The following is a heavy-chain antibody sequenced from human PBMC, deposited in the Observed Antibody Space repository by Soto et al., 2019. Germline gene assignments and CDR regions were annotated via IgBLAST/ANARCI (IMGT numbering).Heavy chain of an antibody. V-gene: IGHV3-7*02. CDR3: ARYRNGRYFDY. J-gene: IGHJ4*02. D-gene: IGHD1-26*01. CDR2: IKQDGSGK. Sequence: EVQLVESGGGLVQPGGSLRLSCAASGFTFSSNWMAWVRQAPGKGLEWMAYIKQDGSGKYYVDSVKGRFTISKDNAKNSLYLQMNSLRAEDTAVYYCARYRNGRYFDYWGQGTLVTVSS. CDR1: GFTFSSNW.